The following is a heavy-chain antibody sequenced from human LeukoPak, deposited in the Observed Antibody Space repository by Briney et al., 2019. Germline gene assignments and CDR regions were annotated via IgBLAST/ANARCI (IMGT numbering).Heavy chain of an antibody. D-gene: IGHD5-24*01. Sequence: GESLQISCKASGYSFISYWIGWVRQMPGKGLEWMAIINPGDYDARYSPSFQGQVTVSADRSISTAYMQWSTLKASDTATYYCTKAPTSSLSFFDFWGQGTLVTVSS. J-gene: IGHJ4*02. V-gene: IGHV5-51*01. CDR3: TKAPTSSLSFFDF. CDR1: GYSFISYW. CDR2: INPGDYDA.